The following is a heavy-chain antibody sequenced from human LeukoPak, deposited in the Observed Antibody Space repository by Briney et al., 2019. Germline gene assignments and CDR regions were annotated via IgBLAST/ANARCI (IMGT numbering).Heavy chain of an antibody. J-gene: IGHJ4*02. CDR2: ISSSSGYI. CDR1: GFTFGSYN. D-gene: IGHD1-26*01. V-gene: IGHV3-21*01. CDR3: ARGGVGNIMGVFDY. Sequence: PGGSLRLSCAASGFTFGSYNMNWVRQAPGKGLEWVSSISSSSGYIYYADSVKGRFTISRDNAKNSLYLQMNSLRAEDTAVYYCARGGVGNIMGVFDYWGQGTLVTVSS.